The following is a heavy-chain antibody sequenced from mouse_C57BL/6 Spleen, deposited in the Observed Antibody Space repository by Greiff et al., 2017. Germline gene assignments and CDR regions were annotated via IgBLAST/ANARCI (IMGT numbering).Heavy chain of an antibody. V-gene: IGHV3-6*01. CDR3: ARLDYHFDY. CDR1: GYSITSGYY. Sequence: DVKLQESGPGLVKPSQSLSLTCSVTGYSITSGYYWNWIRQFPGNKLEWMGYISYDGSNNYNPSLKNRISITRDTSKNQFFLKLNSVTTEDTATYYCARLDYHFDYWGQGTTLTVSS. D-gene: IGHD1-1*02. J-gene: IGHJ2*01. CDR2: ISYDGSN.